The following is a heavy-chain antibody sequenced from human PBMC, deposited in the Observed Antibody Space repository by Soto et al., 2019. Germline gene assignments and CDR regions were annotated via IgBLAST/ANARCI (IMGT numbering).Heavy chain of an antibody. CDR2: KHHSGST. CDR3: ASSSGWWPLDV. Sequence: QVQLQESGPGLVKPWGTLSLTCGVSGDSINNGYWWTWVRQPPGKGLEWIGEKHHSGSTNYNLSLKSRVSISLDKSKNQFSLILSSVTAADTAGYFCASSSGWWPLDVWGQGTTVTVSS. D-gene: IGHD6-19*01. J-gene: IGHJ6*02. CDR1: GDSINNGYW. V-gene: IGHV4-4*02.